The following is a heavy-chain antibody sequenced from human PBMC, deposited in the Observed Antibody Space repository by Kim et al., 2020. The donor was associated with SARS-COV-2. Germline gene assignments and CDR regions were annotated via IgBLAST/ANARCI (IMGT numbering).Heavy chain of an antibody. CDR2: NK. CDR3: ARDSSSWYLQH. J-gene: IGHJ1*01. V-gene: IGHV3-30*01. Sequence: NKYYADPGKGRFTISRDNSKTTLYLQMNSLRAEDTAVYYCARDSSSWYLQHWGQGTLVTVSS. D-gene: IGHD6-13*01.